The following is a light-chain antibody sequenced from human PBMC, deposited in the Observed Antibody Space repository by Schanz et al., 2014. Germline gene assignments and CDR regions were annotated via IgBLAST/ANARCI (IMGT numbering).Light chain of an antibody. CDR2: GAS. V-gene: IGKV3-15*01. CDR3: QQYSKSPLT. CDR1: QSVRSN. J-gene: IGKJ4*01. Sequence: EIVMTQSPATLSVSPGERATLSCRASQSVRSNLAWYHQKPGQAPRLLIYGASTRATGIPARFSGSGSGTDFTLTISRLEPEDFALYYCQQYSKSPLTFGGGTKVEIK.